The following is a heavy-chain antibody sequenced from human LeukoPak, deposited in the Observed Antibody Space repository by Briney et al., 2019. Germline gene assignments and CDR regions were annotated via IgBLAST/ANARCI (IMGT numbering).Heavy chain of an antibody. CDR2: IYYSGST. Sequence: SETLSLTCTVSGGSISSYYWSWIRQPPGKGLEWIGYIYYSGSTNYNPSLKSRVTISVDTSRNQFSLKLSSVTAADTAVYYCARDEYNWFDPWGQGTLVTVSS. V-gene: IGHV4-59*01. CDR1: GGSISSYY. CDR3: ARDEYNWFDP. J-gene: IGHJ5*02.